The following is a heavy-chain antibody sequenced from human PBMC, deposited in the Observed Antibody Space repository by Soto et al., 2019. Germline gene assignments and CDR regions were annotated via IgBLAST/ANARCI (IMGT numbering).Heavy chain of an antibody. CDR2: VFYTGRA. Sequence: TMSLTWTVSGGSLGSYYWSWIRQPPGKGLEWIGYVFYTGRANYNASLKSRVTISRDTSKNQFSLKLTSVTAADTALYYCGKVLVGATGHTDSDSWGPGTLVTVLL. CDR1: GGSLGSYY. V-gene: IGHV4-59*08. J-gene: IGHJ4*02. D-gene: IGHD2-15*01. CDR3: GKVLVGATGHTDSDS.